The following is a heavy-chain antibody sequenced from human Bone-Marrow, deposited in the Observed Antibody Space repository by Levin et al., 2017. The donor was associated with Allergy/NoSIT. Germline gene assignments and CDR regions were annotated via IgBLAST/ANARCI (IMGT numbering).Heavy chain of an antibody. D-gene: IGHD3-22*01. CDR2: IFWDGDK. V-gene: IGHV2-5*02. J-gene: IGHJ5*02. Sequence: SGPTLVKPKQTFTLTCTLSGVSFNTSGVGVGWIRQPPGKALEWLALIFWDGDKRYSPSLNNRLSISMDTFRNQVVLIVTNMDSLDTVTYYCALSYHTSPRRSWFDPWGQGTLVTVSS. CDR1: GVSFNTSGVG. CDR3: ALSYHTSPRRSWFDP.